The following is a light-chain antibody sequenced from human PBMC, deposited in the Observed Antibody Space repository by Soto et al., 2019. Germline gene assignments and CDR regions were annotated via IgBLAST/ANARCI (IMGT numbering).Light chain of an antibody. CDR2: EVS. CDR1: SSDVGGYNY. Sequence: QSALTQPASVSGSPGQSITISCTGTSSDVGGYNYVSWYQQHPGKAPKLMIYEVSDRPSGVSNRFSGSKSGNTASLTISGLRAEDEADYYCGSYRNFNTWMFGSGTKLTVL. V-gene: IGLV2-14*01. CDR3: GSYRNFNTWM. J-gene: IGLJ3*02.